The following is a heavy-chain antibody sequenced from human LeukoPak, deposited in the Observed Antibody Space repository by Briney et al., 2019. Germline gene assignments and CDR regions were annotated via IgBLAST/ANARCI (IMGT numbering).Heavy chain of an antibody. CDR1: GFTFDDYA. V-gene: IGHV3-43*02. Sequence: PGGSLRLSCAASGFTFDDYAMFWVRQAPGKGLEWVSLISGDGDNTFYADSVKGRFSISRDNSKKSLFLQMNSLRTEDTALYYCARDGDSYGYSDYWGQGTLVTVPS. J-gene: IGHJ4*02. CDR2: ISGDGDNT. D-gene: IGHD5-18*01. CDR3: ARDGDSYGYSDY.